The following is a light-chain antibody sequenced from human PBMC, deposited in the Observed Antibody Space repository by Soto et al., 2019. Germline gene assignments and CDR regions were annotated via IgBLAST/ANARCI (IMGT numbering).Light chain of an antibody. CDR2: GNT. V-gene: IGLV1-40*01. CDR1: SSNIGAGYD. CDR3: QSYDSSLSGFYV. Sequence: VLTQPPSVSGAPGQRVTISCTGSSSNIGAGYDVHWYQQLPGTAPKLLIYGNTKRPSGVPDRFSGSKSGTSASLAITGLQAEDEADYYCQSYDSSLSGFYVFGTGTKVTVL. J-gene: IGLJ1*01.